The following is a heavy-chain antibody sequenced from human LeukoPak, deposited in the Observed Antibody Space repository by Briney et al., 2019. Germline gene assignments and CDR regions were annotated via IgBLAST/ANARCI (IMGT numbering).Heavy chain of an antibody. CDR1: GFTISSNY. V-gene: IGHV3-53*01. CDR2: LHSGGHT. D-gene: IGHD7-27*01. CDR3: VRGLSGVSSWYFDL. J-gene: IGHJ2*01. Sequence: GGSLRLSCAASGFTISSNYLSWVRQAPGKGLVWISALHSGGHTFYADSVRGRFTISRDISKNTLYLQMNDLGAEDTALYYCVRGLSGVSSWYFDLWGRGTLVSVSS.